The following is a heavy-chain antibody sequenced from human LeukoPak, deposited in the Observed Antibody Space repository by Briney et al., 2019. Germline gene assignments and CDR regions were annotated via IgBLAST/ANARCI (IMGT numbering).Heavy chain of an antibody. V-gene: IGHV1-69*13. CDR2: IIPIFGTA. J-gene: IGHJ5*02. CDR3: ARDPGPTTVTTDA. CDR1: GGTFSSYA. Sequence: GASVKVSCKASGGTFSSYAISWVRQAPGQGLEWMGGIIPIFGTANYAQKFQGRVTITADESTSIAYMELSSLRSEDTAVYYCARDPGPTTVTTDAWGQGTLVTVSS. D-gene: IGHD4-17*01.